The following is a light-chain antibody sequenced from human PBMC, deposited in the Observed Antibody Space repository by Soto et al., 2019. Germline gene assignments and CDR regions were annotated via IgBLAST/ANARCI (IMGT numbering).Light chain of an antibody. CDR2: GAS. Sequence: EVVLTQSPGTLSLSAGERATLSCRASQSVSSSYLAWYQQKPGQAPRLLIYGASSRATDIPDRITGSGSGTDFTLTINSLQSEDFAIYYCQPYNNWPLTFGGGTKVESK. CDR3: QPYNNWPLT. V-gene: IGKV3-20*01. CDR1: QSVSSSY. J-gene: IGKJ4*01.